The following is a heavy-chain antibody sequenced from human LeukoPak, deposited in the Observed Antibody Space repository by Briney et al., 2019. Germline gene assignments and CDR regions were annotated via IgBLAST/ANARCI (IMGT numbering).Heavy chain of an antibody. CDR3: ARADRLHGGPYLIGP. D-gene: IGHD2-21*01. J-gene: IGHJ5*02. V-gene: IGHV1-2*02. CDR2: INPNSGGT. Sequence: ASVKVSYKTSGYSFTDYYMHWVRQAPGQGLEWMGWINPNSGGTSAAQKFQGRVTMTRDTSITTVYMEVSWLTSDDTPIYYCARADRLHGGPYLIGPWGQGTLVTVSS. CDR1: GYSFTDYY.